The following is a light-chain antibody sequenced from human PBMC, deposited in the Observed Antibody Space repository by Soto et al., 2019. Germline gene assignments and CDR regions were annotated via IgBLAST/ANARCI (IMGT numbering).Light chain of an antibody. J-gene: IGLJ1*01. CDR3: SSYTSDNRDYV. CDR2: EAS. CDR1: STDFVSYNR. V-gene: IGLV2-18*02. Sequence: QSVLAQPPSVSGSPGQSVTISCTGTSTDFVSYNRVSWYQQPPGTAPKLIIYEASNRPSGVPDRFSGSKSGNTASLTISGLQAADEAHYYCSSYTSDNRDYVFATGTKVTV.